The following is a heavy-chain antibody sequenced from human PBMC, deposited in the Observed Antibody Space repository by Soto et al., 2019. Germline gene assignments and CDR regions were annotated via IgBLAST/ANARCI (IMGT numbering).Heavy chain of an antibody. J-gene: IGHJ4*02. D-gene: IGHD3-10*01. Sequence: GSLRLSCAASGFTFSDYYMSWIRQAPGKGLEWVSYISSSSSYTNYADSVKGRFTISRDNAKNSLYLQMNSLRAEDTAVYYCARDAWPADGSRFFDYWGQGTLVTVSS. CDR2: ISSSSSYT. CDR3: ARDAWPADGSRFFDY. V-gene: IGHV3-11*06. CDR1: GFTFSDYY.